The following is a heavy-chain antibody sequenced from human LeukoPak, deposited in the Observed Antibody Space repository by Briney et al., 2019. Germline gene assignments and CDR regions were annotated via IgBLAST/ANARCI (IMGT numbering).Heavy chain of an antibody. CDR2: IYYSGST. J-gene: IGHJ6*03. V-gene: IGHV4-59*01. CDR3: ARDQGPDYYYYMDV. CDR1: GGSISSYY. Sequence: PSETLSLTCTVSGGSISSYYWSWIRQPPGKGLEWIGYIYYSGSTNYNPSLKSRVTISVDTSKNQFSLKLSSVTAADTAVYYCARDQGPDYYYYMDVWGKGTTVTVSS.